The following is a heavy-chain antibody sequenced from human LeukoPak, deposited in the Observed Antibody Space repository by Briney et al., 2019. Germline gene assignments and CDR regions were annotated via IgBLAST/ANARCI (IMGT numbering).Heavy chain of an antibody. CDR1: KFTFINFS. CDR3: ARTPTAGLPYYFDY. D-gene: IGHD2-15*01. V-gene: IGHV3-48*01. J-gene: IGHJ4*02. Sequence: GGSLRLSCAASKFTFINFSMNWVRQAPGKRPEWVSFISAFSSTIYYADSVKGRFTISRDDGKNSLFLQMNSLRAEDTATYYCARTPTAGLPYYFDYWGQGALVTVSS. CDR2: ISAFSSTI.